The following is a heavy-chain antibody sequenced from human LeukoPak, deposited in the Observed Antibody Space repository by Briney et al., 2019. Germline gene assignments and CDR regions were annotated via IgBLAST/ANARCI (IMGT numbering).Heavy chain of an antibody. Sequence: SVKVSCKASGGTFSSYAISWVRQAPGQGLEWMGGIIPIFGTANYAQKFQGRVTITADKSTSTAYMELSSLRSEDMAVYYCARGDSSSWYPFQAFDYWGQGTLVTVSS. D-gene: IGHD6-13*01. J-gene: IGHJ4*02. CDR1: GGTFSSYA. CDR2: IIPIFGTA. CDR3: ARGDSSSWYPFQAFDY. V-gene: IGHV1-69*06.